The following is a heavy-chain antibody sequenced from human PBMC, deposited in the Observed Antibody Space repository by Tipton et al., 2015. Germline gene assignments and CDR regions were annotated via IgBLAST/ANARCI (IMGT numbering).Heavy chain of an antibody. Sequence: GLVKPSQTLSLTCAISGDSVSSNIAAWSWIRQSPSGGLEWLARTYYRSKWYDDYAVSVKSRITINPDTSKTQFSLKMSSVTASDTAVYYCARARGRHGGLFDSWGQGILVTVSS. J-gene: IGHJ4*02. CDR2: TYYRSKWYD. CDR3: ARARGRHGGLFDS. CDR1: GDSVSSNIAA. D-gene: IGHD4-23*01. V-gene: IGHV6-1*01.